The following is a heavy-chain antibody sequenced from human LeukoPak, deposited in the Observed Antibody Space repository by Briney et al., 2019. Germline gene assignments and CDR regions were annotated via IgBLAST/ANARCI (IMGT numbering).Heavy chain of an antibody. CDR1: GFTFSGYW. CDR2: IKYDGNEK. V-gene: IGHV3-7*01. Sequence: PGGSLRLSCAASGFTFSGYWMTWVRQAPGKGLEWVANIKYDGNEKYYVDSVKGRFTISRDNAKNSLYLQMNSLRAEDTAVYYCASHNNWRFDYWGQGTLVTVSS. D-gene: IGHD1-1*01. J-gene: IGHJ4*02. CDR3: ASHNNWRFDY.